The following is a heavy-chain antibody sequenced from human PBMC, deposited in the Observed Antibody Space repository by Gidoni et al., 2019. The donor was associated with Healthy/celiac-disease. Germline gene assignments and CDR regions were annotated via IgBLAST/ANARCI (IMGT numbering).Heavy chain of an antibody. D-gene: IGHD1-26*01. CDR1: GFTFDDYA. J-gene: IGHJ4*02. V-gene: IGHV3-9*01. Sequence: EVQLVESGGGLVQPGRSLRLSCAASGFTFDDYAMHWVRQAPGKGLEWVSGISWNSGSIGYVDSVKGRFTISRDNAKNSLYLQMNSLRAEDTALYYCAKDPKWELPGYYFDYWGQGTLVTVSS. CDR2: ISWNSGSI. CDR3: AKDPKWELPGYYFDY.